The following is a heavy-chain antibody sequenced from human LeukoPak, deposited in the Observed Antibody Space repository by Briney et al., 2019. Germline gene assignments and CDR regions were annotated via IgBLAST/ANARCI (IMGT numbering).Heavy chain of an antibody. V-gene: IGHV3-7*01. J-gene: IGHJ4*02. CDR2: IKEDGSEK. D-gene: IGHD3-16*01. CDR1: GFTFNNYW. Sequence: GGSLRLSCAASGFTFNNYWMSWVRQAPGKGPEWVANIKEDGSEKYYADSVKGRFTISRDNSKNTLYLQMNSLRAEDTAVYYCAHSLGAELYYFDYWGQGTLVTVSS. CDR3: AHSLGAELYYFDY.